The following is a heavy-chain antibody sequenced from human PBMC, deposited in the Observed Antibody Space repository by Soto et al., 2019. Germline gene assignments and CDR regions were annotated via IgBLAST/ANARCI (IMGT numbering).Heavy chain of an antibody. CDR3: ASASVYYDFWSGYPTPSYMDV. CDR2: IYYSGST. J-gene: IGHJ6*03. Sequence: QVQLQESGPGLVKPSETLSLTCTVSGGSISSYYWSWIRQPPGKGLEWIGYIYYSGSTNYNPSLKSRVTISVDTSKNQFYLKLSSVTAADTAVYYCASASVYYDFWSGYPTPSYMDVWGKGTTVTVSS. CDR1: GGSISSYY. V-gene: IGHV4-59*01. D-gene: IGHD3-3*01.